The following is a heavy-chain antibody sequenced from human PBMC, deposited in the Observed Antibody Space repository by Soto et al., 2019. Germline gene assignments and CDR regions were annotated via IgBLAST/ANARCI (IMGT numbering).Heavy chain of an antibody. CDR3: ARDGGDVDTAMLGYYYYGMDV. CDR2: ISSSSSYI. Sequence: VGSLRLSGAASGFTFSSYSMNWVRQARGKGLEWVSSISSSSSYIYYADSVKGRFTISRDNAKNSLYLQMNSLRAEDTAVYYCARDGGDVDTAMLGYYYYGMDVWGQGTTVTVSS. CDR1: GFTFSSYS. D-gene: IGHD5-18*01. V-gene: IGHV3-21*01. J-gene: IGHJ6*02.